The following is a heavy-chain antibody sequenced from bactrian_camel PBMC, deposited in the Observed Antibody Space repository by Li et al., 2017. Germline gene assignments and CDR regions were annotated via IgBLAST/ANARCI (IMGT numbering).Heavy chain of an antibody. D-gene: IGHD8*01. CDR1: GFTLSSSM. CDR2: MSGGGGTT. V-gene: IGHV3S1*01. J-gene: IGHJ4*01. CDR3: ANLTGGY. Sequence: HVQLVESGGGLVKPGGSLRLSCAASGFTLSSSMMYWVRQAPGKGFEWVCSMSGGGGTTYYSDSLKGRFTISRDSPKNTLYLQLNSLKTEDSAMYYCANLTGGYWGQGTQVTVS.